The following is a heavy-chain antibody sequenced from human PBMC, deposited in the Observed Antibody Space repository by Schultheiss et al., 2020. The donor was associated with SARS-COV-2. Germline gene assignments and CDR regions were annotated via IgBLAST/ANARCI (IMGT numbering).Heavy chain of an antibody. CDR3: TRGTEADFDY. J-gene: IGHJ4*02. CDR2: INYSGNT. CDR1: GGSFSGYY. V-gene: IGHV4-34*01. Sequence: SETLSLTCAVYGGSFSGYYWSWIRQPPGKGLEWIGEINYSGNTNYKSSLKSRVTISVDTSKSQFSLHLNSVTPEDTAVYYCTRGTEADFDYWGQGTLVTVSS.